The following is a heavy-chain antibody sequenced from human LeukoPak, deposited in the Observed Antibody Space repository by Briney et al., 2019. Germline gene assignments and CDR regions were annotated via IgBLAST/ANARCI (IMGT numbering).Heavy chain of an antibody. V-gene: IGHV4-4*02. CDR2: IYHSGIT. D-gene: IGHD2-2*02. CDR3: ATYTASGFDI. Sequence: SETLSLTCAVSGGSISSSNWWSWVRQPPGKELEWIGEIYHSGITNYNPSLKSRVTISVDKSKNHFSLKLSSVTAADTAVYYCATYTASGFDIWGQGTMVTVSS. CDR1: GGSISSSNW. J-gene: IGHJ3*02.